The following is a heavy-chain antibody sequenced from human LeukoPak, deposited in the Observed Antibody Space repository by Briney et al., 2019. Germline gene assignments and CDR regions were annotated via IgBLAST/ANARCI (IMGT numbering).Heavy chain of an antibody. CDR3: AKGTTYYDFCSGYPHDY. CDR2: ISGSGGST. D-gene: IGHD3-3*01. CDR1: GFTFSSYW. V-gene: IGHV3-23*01. J-gene: IGHJ4*02. Sequence: GGSLRLSCAASGFTFSSYWMSWVRQAPGKGLEWVSAISGSGGSTYYADSVKGRFTISRDNSKNTLYLQMNSLRAEDTAVYYCAKGTTYYDFCSGYPHDYWGQGTLVTVSS.